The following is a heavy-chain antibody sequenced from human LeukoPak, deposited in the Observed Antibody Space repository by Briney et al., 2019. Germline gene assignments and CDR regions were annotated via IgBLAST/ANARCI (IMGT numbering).Heavy chain of an antibody. CDR1: GFTFGNYA. V-gene: IGHV3-9*01. CDR3: GKNGLSRGYYQGWFDP. CDR2: ISLNSGSI. J-gene: IGHJ5*02. D-gene: IGHD3-3*01. Sequence: GGSLRLSCAASGFTFGNYAMHWVRQAPGKGLEWVSAISLNSGSICYADSVKGRFTISRDNAKNYMLFQVNSLRAEDTALFYCGKNGLSRGYYQGWFDPWGQGTLVTVSS.